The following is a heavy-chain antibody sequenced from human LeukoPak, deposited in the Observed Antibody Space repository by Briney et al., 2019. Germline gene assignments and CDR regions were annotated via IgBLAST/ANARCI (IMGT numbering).Heavy chain of an antibody. CDR2: ISYDGSNK. J-gene: IGHJ6*03. Sequence: GGSLRLSCAASGFTFSSYWMSWVRQAPGKGLEWVAVISYDGSNKYYADSVKGRFTISRDNSKNTLYLQMNSLRAEDTAVYYCARSYYYYYMDVWGKGTTVTVSS. CDR3: ARSYYYYYMDV. V-gene: IGHV3-30*03. CDR1: GFTFSSYW.